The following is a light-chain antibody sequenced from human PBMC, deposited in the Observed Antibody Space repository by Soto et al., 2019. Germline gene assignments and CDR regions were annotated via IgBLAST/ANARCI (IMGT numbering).Light chain of an antibody. CDR1: QSISTF. CDR3: QQYNRYPYT. J-gene: IGKJ2*01. CDR2: YAS. Sequence: DILMNQSPSALSASVGDRVTITCRASQSISTFLASYQQKPGKAPKLLIYYASNLQSGVQSRFGGSGCGTEFSLTIDNLQPDDFAPYYCQQYNRYPYTLGQGTKLEI. V-gene: IGKV1-5*03.